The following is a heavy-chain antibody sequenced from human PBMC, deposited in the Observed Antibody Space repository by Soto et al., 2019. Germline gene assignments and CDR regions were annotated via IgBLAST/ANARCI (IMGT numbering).Heavy chain of an antibody. CDR1: GSSFTSSW. V-gene: IGHV5-51*01. J-gene: IGHJ4*02. D-gene: IGHD6-19*01. Sequence: GESLKISCKGSGSSFTSSWLGWVRDMPGKGLERIGIIYPGDTDTRYSPSFQGKVTISADKSITTTYLQWSSLKASHSAIYYCARRFDCRAWYDYLGQGTLVTASS. CDR3: ARRFDCRAWYDY. CDR2: IYPGDTDT.